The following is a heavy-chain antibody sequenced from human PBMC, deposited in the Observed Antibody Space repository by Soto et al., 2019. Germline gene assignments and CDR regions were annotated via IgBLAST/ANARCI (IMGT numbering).Heavy chain of an antibody. V-gene: IGHV3-23*01. CDR3: AKDAPGSGWLSDY. Sequence: HPGGSLRLSCAASGFTFRIYAMSWVRQAPGKGLEWVSTISGNGGTSYADFVRGRFTISRDNSKNTLYLQMNSLRAEDTAVYFCAKDAPGSGWLSDYWGQGTLVTVSS. D-gene: IGHD3-22*01. CDR1: GFTFRIYA. J-gene: IGHJ4*02. CDR2: ISGNGGT.